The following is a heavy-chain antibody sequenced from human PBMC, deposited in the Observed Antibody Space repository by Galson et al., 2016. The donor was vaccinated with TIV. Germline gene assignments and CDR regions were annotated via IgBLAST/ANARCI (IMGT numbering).Heavy chain of an antibody. CDR3: AQRKNYGGDAFDL. Sequence: SLRLSCAASGFTFSTYAMNWVRQAPGKGLEWVSGIVGTGGTTYYADSVKGRFTISRDNSKKTLYLQMNSLRAEDTAVYYCAQRKNYGGDAFDLWGQGTLVTVSS. CDR1: GFTFSTYA. D-gene: IGHD4-23*01. CDR2: IVGTGGTT. V-gene: IGHV3-23*01. J-gene: IGHJ3*01.